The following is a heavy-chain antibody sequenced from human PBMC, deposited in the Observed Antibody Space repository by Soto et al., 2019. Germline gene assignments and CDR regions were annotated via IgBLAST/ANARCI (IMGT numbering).Heavy chain of an antibody. Sequence: QVQLQQWGAGLLKPSETLSLTCAVYGGSFSGYYWSWIRQPPGKGLEWIGEINHSGSTNYNPSLKSRVTISVDTSKNQFSLKLSSVTAADTAVYYCARAFVRRPFDPWGQGTLVTVSS. CDR1: GGSFSGYY. V-gene: IGHV4-34*01. CDR3: ARAFVRRPFDP. J-gene: IGHJ5*02. CDR2: INHSGST. D-gene: IGHD3-3*01.